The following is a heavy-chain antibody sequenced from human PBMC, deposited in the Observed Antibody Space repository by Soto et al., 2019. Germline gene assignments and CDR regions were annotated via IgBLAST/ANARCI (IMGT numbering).Heavy chain of an antibody. CDR3: ARGRYGDY. CDR2: ISAPNGNT. J-gene: IGHJ4*02. CDR1: GYTFTSYG. D-gene: IGHD1-1*01. V-gene: IGHV1-18*01. Sequence: QVHLVQSGAEVKKPGASVKVSCKASGYTFTSYGITWVRQAPGQGLEGMGWISAPNGNTDYAQKLQGRVIVTRDTSTSTAYMELRSLRSDATAVYYCARGRYGDYWGQGALVTVSS.